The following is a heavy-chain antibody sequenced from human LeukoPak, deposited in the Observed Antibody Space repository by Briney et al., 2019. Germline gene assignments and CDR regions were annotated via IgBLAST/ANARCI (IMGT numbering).Heavy chain of an antibody. Sequence: GGSLRLSCAASGFTFSSYSMNWVRQAPGKGLEWVSSISSSSTYIYYADSVKGRFTISRDNAKNSLYLQMNSLRAEDTAVYYCARDLSGSSSWYAWGQGTLVTVSS. J-gene: IGHJ5*02. D-gene: IGHD6-13*01. CDR3: ARDLSGSSSWYA. V-gene: IGHV3-21*01. CDR2: ISSSSTYI. CDR1: GFTFSSYS.